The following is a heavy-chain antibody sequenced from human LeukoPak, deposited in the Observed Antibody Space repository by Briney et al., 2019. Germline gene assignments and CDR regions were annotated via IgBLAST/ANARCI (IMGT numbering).Heavy chain of an antibody. V-gene: IGHV3-30-3*01. J-gene: IGHJ4*02. CDR1: GFTFSSYA. Sequence: GRSLRLSCAASGFTFSSYAMHWVRQAPGKGLEWVAVISYDGSNKYYADSVKGRFTISRDNAKNSLYLQMNSLRAEDTAAYYCARYCSGGSCYPYYFDYWGQGTLVTVSS. CDR2: ISYDGSNK. CDR3: ARYCSGGSCYPYYFDY. D-gene: IGHD2-15*01.